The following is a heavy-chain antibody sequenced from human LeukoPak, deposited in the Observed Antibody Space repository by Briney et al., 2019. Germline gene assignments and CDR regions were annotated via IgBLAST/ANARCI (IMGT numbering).Heavy chain of an antibody. Sequence: GGSLRLSCAASGFTFSNYGMSWVRQAPGKGLEWVSVISGSGANTYYADSVKGRFTISRDNSKNTLYLQMNSLRAEDTAVYYCAKAKSYYSNYDYWGQGTLVTVSP. D-gene: IGHD4-11*01. V-gene: IGHV3-23*01. CDR3: AKAKSYYSNYDY. CDR2: ISGSGANT. CDR1: GFTFSNYG. J-gene: IGHJ4*02.